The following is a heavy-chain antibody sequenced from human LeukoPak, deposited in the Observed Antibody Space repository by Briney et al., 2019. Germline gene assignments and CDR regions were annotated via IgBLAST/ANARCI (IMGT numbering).Heavy chain of an antibody. CDR2: IYPGDSDT. J-gene: IGHJ6*02. D-gene: IGHD3-3*01. Sequence: GESLKISCKGSGYSFTSYWIGWVRQMPGKGLEWMGSIYPGDSDTRYSPSFQGQVTISADKSISTAYLQWSSLKASDTAMYYCARSSGTSPYDTIFGGMDVWGQGTTVTVSS. V-gene: IGHV5-51*01. CDR1: GYSFTSYW. CDR3: ARSSGTSPYDTIFGGMDV.